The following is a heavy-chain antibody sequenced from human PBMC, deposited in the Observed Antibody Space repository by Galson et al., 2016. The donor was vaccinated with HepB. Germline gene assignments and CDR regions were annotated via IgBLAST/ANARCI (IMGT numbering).Heavy chain of an antibody. V-gene: IGHV3-33*01. CDR1: GFILGSYA. D-gene: IGHD3-9*01. CDR2: ICYDGSTK. J-gene: IGHJ4*02. CDR3: VRDSRRYDDHFDR. Sequence: SLRLSCAASGFILGSYAMHWVRQAPGKGPEWVSLICYDGSTKYYGDAVKGRFTISRDNGNNMVYLQMNSLRADDTAMYYCVRDSRRYDDHFDRWGQGALVSVAS.